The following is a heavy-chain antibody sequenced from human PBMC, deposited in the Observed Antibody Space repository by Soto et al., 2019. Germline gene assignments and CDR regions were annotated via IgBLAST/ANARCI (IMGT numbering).Heavy chain of an antibody. V-gene: IGHV1-69*01. CDR2: IIPIFGTT. D-gene: IGHD2-21*02. Sequence: VQLAQSGAEVKKPGSSVKVSCKASGGTFSNYPFIWVRQAPGQGLDWMGGIIPIFGTTDYGQRFQGRVTITADESTNTAYMELSSLRSDDTAVYYCARGLYCGGGCYSHFDYWGQGTLVTVSS. CDR3: ARGLYCGGGCYSHFDY. CDR1: GGTFSNYP. J-gene: IGHJ4*02.